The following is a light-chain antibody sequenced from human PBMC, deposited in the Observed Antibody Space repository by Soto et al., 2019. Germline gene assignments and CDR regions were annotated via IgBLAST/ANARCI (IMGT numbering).Light chain of an antibody. J-gene: IGKJ1*01. Sequence: EIVLTQSLATLSLSTGERATLSCRASQSVDSNYLAWYQQKPGQAPRLLIYGASNRATGIPDRFSGSGSGTDFTLTISRLEPEDFAVYYCQQYGSSGTFGQGAKVDIK. CDR1: QSVDSNY. V-gene: IGKV3-20*01. CDR3: QQYGSSGT. CDR2: GAS.